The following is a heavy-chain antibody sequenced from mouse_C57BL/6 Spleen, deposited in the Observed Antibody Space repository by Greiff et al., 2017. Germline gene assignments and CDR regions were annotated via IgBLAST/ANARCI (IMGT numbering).Heavy chain of an antibody. CDR2: ISSGGSYT. J-gene: IGHJ2*01. Sequence: EVQVVESGGDLVKPGGSLKLSCAAPGFTFSSYGMSWVRQTPNKRLEWVATISSGGSYTYYPDSVKGRVTISRDNAKNTLYLQMSSLKSEDTAMYYCARPHASYYYGSSYGGYYFDYWGQGTTLTVSS. D-gene: IGHD1-1*01. CDR3: ARPHASYYYGSSYGGYYFDY. V-gene: IGHV5-6*01. CDR1: GFTFSSYG.